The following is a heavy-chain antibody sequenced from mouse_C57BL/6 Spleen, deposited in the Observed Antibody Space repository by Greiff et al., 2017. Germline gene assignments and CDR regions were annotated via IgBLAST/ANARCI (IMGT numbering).Heavy chain of an antibody. CDR3: ARSLTGSFDY. Sequence: QVHVKQSGAELARPGASVKMSCKASGYTFTSYTMHWVKQRPGQGLEWIGYINPSSGYTKYNQKFKDKATLTADKSSSTAYMQLSSLTSEDSAVYYCARSLTGSFDYWGQGTTLTVSS. J-gene: IGHJ2*01. CDR2: INPSSGYT. CDR1: GYTFTSYT. D-gene: IGHD4-1*01. V-gene: IGHV1-4*01.